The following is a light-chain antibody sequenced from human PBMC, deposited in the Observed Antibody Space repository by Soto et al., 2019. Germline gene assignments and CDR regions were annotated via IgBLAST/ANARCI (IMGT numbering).Light chain of an antibody. CDR3: HLWDNTSDQPV. CDR2: DDS. Sequence: SYELTQPPSVSMTPGQTPRIPCGGNDIGTNSVHWYQQKPDQSPVLVVYDDSDRPSGIPERFSGSNSGNAATLTISRVEAGDEADYYCHLWDNTSDQPVFGGGTKVTVL. V-gene: IGLV3-21*02. CDR1: DIGTNS. J-gene: IGLJ2*01.